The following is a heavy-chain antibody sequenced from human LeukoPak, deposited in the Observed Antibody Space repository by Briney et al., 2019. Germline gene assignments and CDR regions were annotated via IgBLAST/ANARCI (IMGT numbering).Heavy chain of an antibody. J-gene: IGHJ3*02. CDR3: ATMGNYYDSSGPHDAFDI. D-gene: IGHD3-22*01. V-gene: IGHV1-2*02. CDR1: GYTFTDYY. CDR2: INPNIGGT. Sequence: GASVKVSCNASGYTFTDYYMHWVRQAPGQGLEWMGWINPNIGGTNYAQKFQGRVTMTRDTSISTAYMELSSLRSEDTAVYYCATMGNYYDSSGPHDAFDIWGQGTMVTVSS.